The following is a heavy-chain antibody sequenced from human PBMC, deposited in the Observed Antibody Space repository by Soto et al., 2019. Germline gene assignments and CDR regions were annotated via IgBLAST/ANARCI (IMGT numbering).Heavy chain of an antibody. J-gene: IGHJ4*02. CDR1: GFTFSSYG. V-gene: IGHV3-30*18. D-gene: IGHD2-15*01. Sequence: GGSLRLSCAASGFTFSSYGMHWVRQAPGKGLEWVAVISYDGSNKYYADSVKGRFTISRDNSKNTLYLQMNSLRAEDTAVYYCAKDRGRYGSGGSCYSLDYWGQGTLVTVSS. CDR3: AKDRGRYGSGGSCYSLDY. CDR2: ISYDGSNK.